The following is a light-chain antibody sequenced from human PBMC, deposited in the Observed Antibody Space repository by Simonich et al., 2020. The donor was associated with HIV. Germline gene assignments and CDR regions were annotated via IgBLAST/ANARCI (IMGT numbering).Light chain of an antibody. Sequence: DIVMTQSPDSLAVSLGERATINCKSSQSVLYSSNNKNYLAWYQQKPGQPPKLLIYWASTRESGVPDLFSGSGSGTEFTLTISSMQSEDFAVYYCQQYNNWPYTFGQGTKLEIK. J-gene: IGKJ2*01. CDR3: QQYNNWPYT. CDR2: WAS. V-gene: IGKV4-1*01. CDR1: QSVLYSSNNKNY.